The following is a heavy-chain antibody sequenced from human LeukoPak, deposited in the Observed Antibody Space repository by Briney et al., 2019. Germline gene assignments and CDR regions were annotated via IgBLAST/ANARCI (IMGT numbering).Heavy chain of an antibody. CDR2: ISGSGGST. Sequence: GGSLRLSCAASGFTFSSYAMSWVREAPGKGLEWVSAISGSGGSTYYADSVKGRFTISRDNSKNTLYLQMNSLRAEDTAVYYCAKCRGTRLCWPSDYWGQGTLVTVSS. V-gene: IGHV3-23*01. CDR1: GFTFSSYA. J-gene: IGHJ4*02. CDR3: AKCRGTRLCWPSDY. D-gene: IGHD1-1*01.